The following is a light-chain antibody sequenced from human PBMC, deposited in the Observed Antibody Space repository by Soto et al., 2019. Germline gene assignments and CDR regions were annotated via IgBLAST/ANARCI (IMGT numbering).Light chain of an antibody. CDR3: QQYNNWTPIT. J-gene: IGKJ4*01. V-gene: IGKV3-15*01. Sequence: EIVMTQSTATLSVSPGERATLSCRASQSVSSNLAWYQQKPGQAPRILIYGTATRATCIPARFSGSGSGTEFTHTIRSLQYENFVVYYGQQYNNWTPITFGGGTKVEIK. CDR2: GTA. CDR1: QSVSSN.